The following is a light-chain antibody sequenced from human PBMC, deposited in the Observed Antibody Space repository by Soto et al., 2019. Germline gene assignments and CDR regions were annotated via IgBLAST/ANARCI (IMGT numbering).Light chain of an antibody. J-gene: IGLJ2*01. V-gene: IGLV2-23*01. CDR1: STDIGAYNL. CDR2: EGN. CDR3: CSYAASRTLI. Sequence: QSALTQPASVSGSPGQSITISCTGYSTDIGAYNLVSWYQQKPGNAPKLLIFEGNKRPSGVSNRFSGSKSVNTASLTISGLQAEDEADYYCCSYAASRTLIFGGGTQLTVL.